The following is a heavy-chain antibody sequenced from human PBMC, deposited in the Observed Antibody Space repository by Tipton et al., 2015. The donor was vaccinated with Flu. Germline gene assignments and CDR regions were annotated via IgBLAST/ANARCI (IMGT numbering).Heavy chain of an antibody. V-gene: IGHV1-2*02. CDR2: TNPNSGGT. Sequence: QSGPEVKKPGASVKVSCKASGYTFTGYYMHWVRQAPGQGLEWMGWTNPNSGGTNYAQKFQGRVTMTRDTSISTAYMELSRLRADDTAVYYCARARPYGDVRRFDYWGQGTLVTVSS. CDR3: ARARPYGDVRRFDY. D-gene: IGHD4-17*01. J-gene: IGHJ4*02. CDR1: GYTFTGYY.